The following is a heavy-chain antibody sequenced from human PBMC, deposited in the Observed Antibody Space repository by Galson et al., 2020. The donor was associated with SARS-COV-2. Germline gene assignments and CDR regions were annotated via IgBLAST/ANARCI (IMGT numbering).Heavy chain of an antibody. D-gene: IGHD1-1*01. CDR2: IYYSGST. Sequence: SETLSLTCTVSGGSISSSSYYWGWIRQPPGKGLEWIGSIYYSGSTYYNPSLKSRVTISVDTSKNQFSLKLSSVTAADTAVYYCARAGSEGWSLERGIFDYWGQGTLVTVSS. V-gene: IGHV4-39*07. CDR1: GGSISSSSYY. CDR3: ARAGSEGWSLERGIFDY. J-gene: IGHJ4*02.